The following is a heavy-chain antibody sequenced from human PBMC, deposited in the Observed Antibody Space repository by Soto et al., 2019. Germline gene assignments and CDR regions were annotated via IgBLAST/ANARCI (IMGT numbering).Heavy chain of an antibody. Sequence: QVQVVQSGAEVKKPGASVKVSCKASGYTFTSCAIHWVRQAPGQRLEWMGWINTDNGNTKYSQRFQGRVTITRDTAASTAYMEPSNLISEDTAVYYGARDRAVDWYFDRWGRGTLVTVSS. CDR3: ARDRAVDWYFDR. D-gene: IGHD6-19*01. CDR1: GYTFTSCA. CDR2: INTDNGNT. J-gene: IGHJ2*01. V-gene: IGHV1-3*04.